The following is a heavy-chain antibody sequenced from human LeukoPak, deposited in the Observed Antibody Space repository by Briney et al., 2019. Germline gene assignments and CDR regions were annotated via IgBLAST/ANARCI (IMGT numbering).Heavy chain of an antibody. Sequence: GGSLRLSCAASGFTFSSYVMHWVRQAPGKGLEWVAAISYDGTNKNYADSVKGRFTISRDNSKNTLYLQMNSLRAEDTAVYYCAKEYEAYCGGDCYSHFDYWGQGTLVTVSS. D-gene: IGHD2-21*02. CDR3: AKEYEAYCGGDCYSHFDY. J-gene: IGHJ4*02. V-gene: IGHV3-30*18. CDR2: ISYDGTNK. CDR1: GFTFSSYV.